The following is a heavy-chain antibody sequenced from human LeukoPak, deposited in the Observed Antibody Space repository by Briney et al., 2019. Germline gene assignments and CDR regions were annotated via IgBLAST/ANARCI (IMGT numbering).Heavy chain of an antibody. J-gene: IGHJ1*01. CDR1: GGSISSYY. V-gene: IGHV4-59*01. CDR2: ISYSGST. Sequence: SETLSLTCTVSGGSISSYYWNWVRQPPGKGLEWIGYISYSGSTKYNPSLKSRVTISVDTSKNQFSLRVTSLTAADTAVYYCARALTGTTSIFHHWGQGTLVTVSS. CDR3: ARALTGTTSIFHH. D-gene: IGHD1-14*01.